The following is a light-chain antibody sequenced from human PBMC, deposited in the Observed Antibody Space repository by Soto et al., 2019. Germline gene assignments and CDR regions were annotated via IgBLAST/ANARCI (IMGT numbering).Light chain of an antibody. CDR2: EVS. J-gene: IGLJ1*01. V-gene: IGLV2-14*01. CDR1: SSDVGSYNY. Sequence: QSALTQPASVSGSPGQSITISCTGTSSDVGSYNYVSWYQQHPGKAPKLMIYEVSNRPSGVSNRFSGSKSGNTASLTISGLQAEDEADYYCSSYTSSSTLRVFGTGTKVTVL. CDR3: SSYTSSSTLRV.